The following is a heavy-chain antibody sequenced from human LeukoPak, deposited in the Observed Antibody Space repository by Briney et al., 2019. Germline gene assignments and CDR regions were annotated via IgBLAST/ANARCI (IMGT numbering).Heavy chain of an antibody. Sequence: PSETLSLTCTVSGGSISSGSYYWSWIRQPAGKGLEWIGRIYTSGSTNYNPSLKSRVTISVDTSKNQFSLRLSSVTAADTAVYYCARGGYCGGDCYFYYWGQGTLVTVSS. CDR3: ARGGYCGGDCYFYY. D-gene: IGHD2-21*02. CDR2: IYTSGST. CDR1: GGSISSGSYY. V-gene: IGHV4-61*02. J-gene: IGHJ4*02.